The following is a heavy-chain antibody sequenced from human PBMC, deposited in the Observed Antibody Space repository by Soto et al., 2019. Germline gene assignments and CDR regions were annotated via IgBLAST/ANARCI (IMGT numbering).Heavy chain of an antibody. D-gene: IGHD6-13*01. CDR2: ISHDGSDK. V-gene: IGHV3-30*18. J-gene: IGHJ4*02. CDR3: AKENQHLVHDY. Sequence: QVHLVQSGGGVVQPGRSLRLSCAASGFTFRNYGMHWVRQAPGKRLEWVAVISHDGSDKYYADSMKGRFIISRDNSENTLFLNMNSLKPEDTAVYYCAKENQHLVHDYWGQGTLVTVSS. CDR1: GFTFRNYG.